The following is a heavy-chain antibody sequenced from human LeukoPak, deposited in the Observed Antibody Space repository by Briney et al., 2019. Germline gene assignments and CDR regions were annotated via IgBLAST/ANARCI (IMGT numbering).Heavy chain of an antibody. V-gene: IGHV3-74*01. CDR1: GFTFSSYW. CDR2: VNTDGRST. Sequence: QPGGSLRLSCAASGFTFSSYWMHWVRQAPGKGLVWVSRVNTDGRSTSYADSVKGRFTISRDNAKNTLYLQMNSLRAEDTAVYYCAKPYGSGYSYFDSWGQGALVTVSS. D-gene: IGHD6-19*01. J-gene: IGHJ4*02. CDR3: AKPYGSGYSYFDS.